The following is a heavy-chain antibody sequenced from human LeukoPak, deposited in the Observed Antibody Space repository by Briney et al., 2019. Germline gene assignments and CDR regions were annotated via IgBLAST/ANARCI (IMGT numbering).Heavy chain of an antibody. Sequence: SETLSLTCTVSGGSISSGGYYWSWIRQPPGKGLEWIGYIYYSGSTNYNPSLKSRVTISVDTSKNQFSLKLSSVTAADTAVYYCARARPLAAAGTTGGEIDYWGQGTLVTVSS. V-gene: IGHV4-61*08. CDR2: IYYSGST. CDR3: ARARPLAAAGTTGGEIDY. J-gene: IGHJ4*02. D-gene: IGHD6-13*01. CDR1: GGSISSGGYY.